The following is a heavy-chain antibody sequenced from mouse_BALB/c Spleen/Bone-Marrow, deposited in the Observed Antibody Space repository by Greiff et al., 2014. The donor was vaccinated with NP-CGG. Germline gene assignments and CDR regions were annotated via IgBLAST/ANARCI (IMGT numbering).Heavy chain of an antibody. J-gene: IGHJ4*01. Sequence: VKLQESGPELVRPGVLVKISCKGSGYTFTDYAMHWVKQSHAKSLEWIGVISTYSGNTNYNQKFKGKATMTVDKSSSTAYMELARLTSEDSAIYYCARGDYYGSRTMDYWGQGTSVTVSS. CDR2: ISTYSGNT. CDR3: ARGDYYGSRTMDY. CDR1: GYTFTDYA. D-gene: IGHD1-1*01. V-gene: IGHV1-67*01.